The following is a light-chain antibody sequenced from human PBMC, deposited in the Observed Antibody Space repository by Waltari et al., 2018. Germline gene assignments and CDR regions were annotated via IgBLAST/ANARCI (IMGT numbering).Light chain of an antibody. J-gene: IGLJ3*02. CDR3: QSADSSERWV. CDR2: KDT. V-gene: IGLV3-25*03. CDR1: AFPKQY. Sequence: SYDLTQPASVSVSPGQTARITCSGDAFPKQYAYWYQKKPGQAPVLTIYKDTERPSGNPERFSGSTSGTTVTLTITGVLAEDEAQYYCQSADSSERWVFGGGTKLTVL.